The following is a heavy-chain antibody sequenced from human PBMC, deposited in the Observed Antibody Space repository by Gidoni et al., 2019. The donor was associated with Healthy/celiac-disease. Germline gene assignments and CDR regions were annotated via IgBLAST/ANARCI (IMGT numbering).Heavy chain of an antibody. V-gene: IGHV3-30*18. CDR3: AKGGKGEVLKTQYDY. D-gene: IGHD1-26*01. J-gene: IGHJ4*02. CDR1: GFTFNSCG. CDR2: TSYDGGIK. Sequence: QVQLVESGGGVVQPGRSRRISCAASGFTFNSCGMHWFRQAPGKGLEWVAVTSYDGGIKYYADSVKGRFTISRDNSKNTLYLQMNSLRAEDTAVYYCAKGGKGEVLKTQYDYWGQGTLVTVSS.